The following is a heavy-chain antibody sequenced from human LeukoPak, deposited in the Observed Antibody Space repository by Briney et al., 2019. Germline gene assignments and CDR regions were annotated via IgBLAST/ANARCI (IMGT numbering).Heavy chain of an antibody. D-gene: IGHD2-2*01. V-gene: IGHV3-23*01. CDR1: GFTFNSYA. CDR2: ISGSGGNT. J-gene: IGHJ4*02. Sequence: GGSLRLSCAASGFTFNSYAMSWVRQAPGKGLEWVSAISGSGGNTYYADSVKGRFTISRDNSKNTLYLQMNSLRAEDTAVYQCAKDRSSTSAGNGDWGQGTLVTVSS. CDR3: AKDRSSTSAGNGD.